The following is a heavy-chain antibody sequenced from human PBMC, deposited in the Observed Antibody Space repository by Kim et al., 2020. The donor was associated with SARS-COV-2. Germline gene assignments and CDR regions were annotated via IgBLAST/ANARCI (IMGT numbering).Heavy chain of an antibody. Sequence: AASVKGRFTNSRDNSRNTLYLQMNGLRAEDTAVYFCAKGGSSGSSYSASHYWGQGTLVSVS. J-gene: IGHJ4*02. CDR3: AKGGSSGSSYSASHY. V-gene: IGHV3-23*01. D-gene: IGHD2-15*01.